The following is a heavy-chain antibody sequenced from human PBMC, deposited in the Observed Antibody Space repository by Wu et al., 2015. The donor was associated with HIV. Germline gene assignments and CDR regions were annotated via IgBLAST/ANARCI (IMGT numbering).Heavy chain of an antibody. J-gene: IGHJ6*03. CDR2: INPDIGDT. CDR3: ARDWQFHVVFGDFYMDV. D-gene: IGHD3-16*01. Sequence: QVQLVQSGAEVKKPGSSVKVSCEASGGTFRIYAISWVRQAPGQGLEWMGWINPDIGDTNYAETFKGRVTMTRDTSISTVYMVLTSLKFNDTAIYYCARDWQFHVVFGDFYMDVWGNGTTVIVSS. CDR1: GGTFRIYA. V-gene: IGHV1-2*02.